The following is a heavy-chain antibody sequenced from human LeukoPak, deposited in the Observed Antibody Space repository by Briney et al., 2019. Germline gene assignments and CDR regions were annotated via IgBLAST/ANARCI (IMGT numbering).Heavy chain of an antibody. CDR1: GFTFSTYA. V-gene: IGHV3-23*01. Sequence: PGGSLRLSCAASGFTFSTYAMSWVRQTPGKGLEWVSAISPSGDYIYYTDSVKGRFTISRDNSKNTLDLQMNSLRAEDAAVYYCVRQKDQPAIPVAVGVAHPFDPWGQGTLVTVSS. CDR2: ISPSGDYI. CDR3: VRQKDQPAIPVAVGVAHPFDP. D-gene: IGHD6-19*01. J-gene: IGHJ5*02.